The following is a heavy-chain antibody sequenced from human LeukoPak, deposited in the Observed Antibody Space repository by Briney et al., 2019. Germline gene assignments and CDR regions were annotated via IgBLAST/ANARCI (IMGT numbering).Heavy chain of an antibody. D-gene: IGHD6-13*01. CDR1: GFTFSSYW. V-gene: IGHV3-7*04. CDR2: IKQEGSEK. CDR3: ARIRGIAAAGDY. J-gene: IGHJ4*02. Sequence: GGSLRLSCAASGFTFSSYWMSWVRQPPGKGLEWVANIKQEGSEKYYVDSVKGRFTISRDNAMTSLYLQMNSLTAENTAVYYCARIRGIAAAGDYWGQGTLVTVSS.